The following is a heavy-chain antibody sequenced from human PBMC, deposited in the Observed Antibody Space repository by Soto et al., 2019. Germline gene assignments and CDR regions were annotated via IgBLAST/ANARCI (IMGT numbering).Heavy chain of an antibody. Sequence: PSETLSLTCSIYSGSLSGYYWSWIRQPPGKGLEWIGEISQSGNANYSPSLKSRVSISIDTSKKQFSLNLASVSAADTAVYYCARAPKVSGSSQTRPAFWGQGTLVTVSS. CDR2: ISQSGNA. J-gene: IGHJ4*02. CDR1: SGSLSGYY. V-gene: IGHV4-34*01. D-gene: IGHD6-6*01. CDR3: ARAPKVSGSSQTRPAF.